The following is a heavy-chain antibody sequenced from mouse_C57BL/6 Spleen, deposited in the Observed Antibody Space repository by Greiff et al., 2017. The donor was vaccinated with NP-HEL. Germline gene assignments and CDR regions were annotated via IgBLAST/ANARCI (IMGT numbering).Heavy chain of an antibody. CDR3: ARGEYYYGSSSWFAY. CDR1: GYSITSGYY. V-gene: IGHV3-6*01. CDR2: ISYDGSN. D-gene: IGHD1-1*01. J-gene: IGHJ3*01. Sequence: DVKLQESGPGLVKPSQSLSLTCSVTGYSITSGYYWNWIRQFPGNKLEWMGYISYDGSNNYNPSLKNRISITRDTSKNQFFLKLNSVTTEDTATYYCARGEYYYGSSSWFAYWGQGTLVTVSA.